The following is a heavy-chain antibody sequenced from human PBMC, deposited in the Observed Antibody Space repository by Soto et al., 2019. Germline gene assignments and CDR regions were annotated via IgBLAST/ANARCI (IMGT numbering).Heavy chain of an antibody. CDR2: IYYSGST. Sequence: PSETLSHTCTVAGGSISGGGYYWSWIRQHPGKGLEWIGYIYYSGSTYYNPSLKSRVTISVDTSKNQFSLKLSSVTAADTAVYYCASRGRRGDDYWGQGTLVTVSS. V-gene: IGHV4-31*03. CDR1: GGSISGGGYY. J-gene: IGHJ4*02. CDR3: ASRGRRGDDY. D-gene: IGHD1-1*01.